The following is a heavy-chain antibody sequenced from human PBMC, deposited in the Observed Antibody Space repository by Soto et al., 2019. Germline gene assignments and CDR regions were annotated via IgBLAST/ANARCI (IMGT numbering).Heavy chain of an antibody. V-gene: IGHV4-59*01. CDR2: VFYGGT. D-gene: IGHD6-13*01. CDR3: ARDSRKYSSSWYWFDP. CDR1: GRSMSSNY. J-gene: IGHJ5*02. Sequence: SETLSLTCSVSGRSMSSNYWSWIRQSPDKGLEWLGYVFYGGTDYNPSLKSRVTISVDTSKNQFSLKLSSVTAADTAVYYCARDSRKYSSSWYWFDPWGQGTLVTVSS.